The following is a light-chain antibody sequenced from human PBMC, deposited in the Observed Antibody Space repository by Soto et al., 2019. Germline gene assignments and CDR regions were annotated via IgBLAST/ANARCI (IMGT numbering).Light chain of an antibody. V-gene: IGKV1-33*01. CDR2: DAS. J-gene: IGKJ3*01. CDR3: QQYDNLPPRLVT. Sequence: DIQMTQSPSSLSASVGDRVTITCQASQDISNYLNWYQQKPGKAPKLLIYDASNLETGVPSRFSGSGSGTDFTFTISSLQPEDIATYYCQQYDNLPPRLVTFGPGTKVDIK. CDR1: QDISNY.